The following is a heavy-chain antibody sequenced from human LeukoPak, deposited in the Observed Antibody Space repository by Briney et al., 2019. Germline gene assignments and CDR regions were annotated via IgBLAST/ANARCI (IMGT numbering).Heavy chain of an antibody. CDR2: IYYSGST. V-gene: IGHV4-59*01. CDR1: GGSISSYY. J-gene: IGHJ6*03. CDR3: ARDHLYCSSTSCHNYYYYYMDV. Sequence: SETLSLTCTVSGGSISSYYWSWIRQPPGKGLEWIGYIYYSGSTNYNPSLKSRVTISVDTSKNQFSLKLSSVTAADTAVYYCARDHLYCSSTSCHNYYYYYMDVWGKGTTVTVSS. D-gene: IGHD2-2*02.